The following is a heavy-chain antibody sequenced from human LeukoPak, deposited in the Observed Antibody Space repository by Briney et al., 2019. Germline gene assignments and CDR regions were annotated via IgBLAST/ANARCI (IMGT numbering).Heavy chain of an antibody. J-gene: IGHJ5*02. Sequence: GGSLRLSCAASGFTFSSYGMSWVRQAPGKGLDWVSAVSGSGGSTYYADSVKGRFTISRDNSKNTLYLQMNSLRAEDTAVYYCAKEFDSSGSGWFDPWGQGTLVTVSS. V-gene: IGHV3-23*01. CDR1: GFTFSSYG. D-gene: IGHD3-22*01. CDR3: AKEFDSSGSGWFDP. CDR2: VSGSGGST.